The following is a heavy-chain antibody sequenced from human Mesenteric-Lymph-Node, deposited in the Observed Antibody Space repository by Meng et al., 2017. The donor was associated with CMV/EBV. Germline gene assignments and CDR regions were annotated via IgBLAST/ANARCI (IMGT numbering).Heavy chain of an antibody. CDR1: GASISSGGNY. CDR2: IDYRGST. V-gene: IGHV4-31*03. Sequence: TVSGASISSGGNYWSWIRQHPGKGLEWVGYIDYRGSTSYKPSLKSRVTISLDTSKNQFSLKLSSVTAADTAVYYCARDRNGYGIFDYWGQGTLVTVSS. D-gene: IGHD5-12*01. CDR3: ARDRNGYGIFDY. J-gene: IGHJ4*02.